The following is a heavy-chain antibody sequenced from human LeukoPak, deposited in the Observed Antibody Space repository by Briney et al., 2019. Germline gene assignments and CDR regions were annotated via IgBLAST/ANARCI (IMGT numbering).Heavy chain of an antibody. CDR3: ARGGVVPAAIDC. D-gene: IGHD2-2*01. J-gene: IGHJ4*02. CDR2: INHSGST. Sequence: SETLSLTCAVYGGSFSGYYRSWIRQPPGKGLEWIGEINHSGSTNYNPSLKSRVTISVDTSKNQFSLKLSSVTAADTAVYYCARGGVVPAAIDCWGQGTLVTVSS. CDR1: GGSFSGYY. V-gene: IGHV4-34*01.